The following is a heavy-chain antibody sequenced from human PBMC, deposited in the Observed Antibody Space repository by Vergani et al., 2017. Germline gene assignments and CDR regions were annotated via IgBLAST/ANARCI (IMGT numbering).Heavy chain of an antibody. CDR2: IYHSGST. J-gene: IGHJ4*02. CDR3: AAVRDGYNFFDY. CDR1: GGSISSGGYS. D-gene: IGHD5-24*01. V-gene: IGHV4-30-2*01. Sequence: QLHLQESGSGLVKPSQTLSLTCAVSGGSISSGGYSWSWIRQPPGKGLEWIGYIYHSGSTYYNPSLKSRVTISVDRSKNQFSLKLSSVTAADTAVYYCAAVRDGYNFFDYWGQGTLVTVSS.